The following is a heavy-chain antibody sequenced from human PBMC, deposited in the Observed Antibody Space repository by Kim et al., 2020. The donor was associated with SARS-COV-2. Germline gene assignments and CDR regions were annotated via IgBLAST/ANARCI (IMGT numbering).Heavy chain of an antibody. Sequence: SVKVSCKASGGTFSSYAISCVRQAPGQGLEWMGGIIPIFGTANYAQKFQGRVTITADESTSTAYMELRSLRSEDTAVYYCARGGVLAARPLGYYYGMDVWGQGTTVTVSS. D-gene: IGHD6-6*01. J-gene: IGHJ6*02. V-gene: IGHV1-69*13. CDR2: IIPIFGTA. CDR3: ARGGVLAARPLGYYYGMDV. CDR1: GGTFSSYA.